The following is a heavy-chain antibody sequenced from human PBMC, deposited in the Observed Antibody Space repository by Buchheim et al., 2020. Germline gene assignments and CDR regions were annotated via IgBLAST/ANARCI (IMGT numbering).Heavy chain of an antibody. D-gene: IGHD6-19*01. V-gene: IGHV3-33*08. J-gene: IGHJ4*02. CDR3: AREVAGTSGDY. Sequence: VQLVESGGGLVQPGGSLRLSCAASGFTFSSYSMNWVRQAPGKGLEWVAVIWYDGSNKYYADSVKGRFTISRDNSKNTLYLQMNSLRAEDTAVYYCAREVAGTSGDYWGQGTL. CDR2: IWYDGSNK. CDR1: GFTFSSYS.